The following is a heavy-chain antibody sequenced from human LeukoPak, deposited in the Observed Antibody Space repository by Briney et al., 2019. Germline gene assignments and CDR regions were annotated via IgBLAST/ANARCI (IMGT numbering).Heavy chain of an antibody. Sequence: GGSLKISCKGSGYSFTSYWIGWVRQMPGKGLEWMGIIYPGDSDTRYSPSFQGQVTISADKSISTAYLQWSSLKASDTAMYYCARLPSYSSGWSPTYFQHWGQGTLVTVSS. V-gene: IGHV5-51*01. CDR2: IYPGDSDT. J-gene: IGHJ1*01. D-gene: IGHD6-19*01. CDR1: GYSFTSYW. CDR3: ARLPSYSSGWSPTYFQH.